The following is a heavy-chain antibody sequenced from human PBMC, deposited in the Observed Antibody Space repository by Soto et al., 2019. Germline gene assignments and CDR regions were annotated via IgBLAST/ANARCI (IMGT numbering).Heavy chain of an antibody. Sequence: EVQLVESGGGVVKPGGSLRLSCVASGFTFSSYSMNWVRQAPGKGLEWVSSISSGRGYMYYADSVRGRFTISRDNAKNSLYLQMSSLRTDDTGVYYWGRGGYQDVW. D-gene: IGHD5-18*01. CDR3: GRGGYQDV. CDR2: ISSGRGYM. V-gene: IGHV3-21*01. J-gene: IGHJ6*01. CDR1: GFTFSSYS.